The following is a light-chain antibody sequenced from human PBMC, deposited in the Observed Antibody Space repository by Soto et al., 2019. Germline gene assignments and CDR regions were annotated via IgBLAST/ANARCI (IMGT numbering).Light chain of an antibody. CDR1: QSVSSN. J-gene: IGKJ1*01. Sequence: EIVMTQSPANLSVSPGERATLSCRASQSVSSNLAWYQQKPGQAPRLLIYGASTRATGIPARFSGSGSGTDFTLTISSLQSEDFAVYYCQQYNNCPLTFGQGTKVEIK. V-gene: IGKV3-15*01. CDR2: GAS. CDR3: QQYNNCPLT.